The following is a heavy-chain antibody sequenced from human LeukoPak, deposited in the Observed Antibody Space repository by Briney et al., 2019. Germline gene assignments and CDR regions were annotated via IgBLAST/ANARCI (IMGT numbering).Heavy chain of an antibody. CDR2: ISYDGSNK. J-gene: IGHJ4*02. Sequence: GGSLRLSCAASGFTFSSYAMHWVRQAPGKGLEWVAVISYDGSNKYYADSVKGRFTISRDNSKNALYLQMNSLRAEDTAVYYCAREDIVVADKYYFDYWGQGTLVTVSS. V-gene: IGHV3-30*14. CDR3: AREDIVVADKYYFDY. D-gene: IGHD6-19*01. CDR1: GFTFSSYA.